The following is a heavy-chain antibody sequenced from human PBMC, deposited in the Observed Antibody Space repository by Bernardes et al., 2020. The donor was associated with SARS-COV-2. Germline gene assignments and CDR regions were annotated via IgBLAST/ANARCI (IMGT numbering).Heavy chain of an antibody. CDR3: ARDGDGSGSFPSYGMDV. Sequence: ASVKVSCKASGYTFTSYYMHWVRQAPGQGLEWMGIINPSGGSTSYAQKFQGRVTMTRDTSTSTVYMELSSLRSEDTAVYYCARDGDGSGSFPSYGMDVWGQGTTVTVSS. V-gene: IGHV1-46*01. CDR2: INPSGGST. CDR1: GYTFTSYY. D-gene: IGHD3-10*01. J-gene: IGHJ6*02.